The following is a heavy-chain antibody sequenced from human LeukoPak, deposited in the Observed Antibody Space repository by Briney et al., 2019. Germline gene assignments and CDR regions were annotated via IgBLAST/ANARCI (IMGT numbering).Heavy chain of an antibody. V-gene: IGHV1-2*02. J-gene: IGHJ3*02. CDR2: INPNSGGT. CDR3: ARPRSLYDSSFDAFNI. D-gene: IGHD3-22*01. Sequence: ASVKVSCKASGYTFTGYYMHWVRQAPGQGLEWMGWINPNSGGTNYAQKFQGRVTMTRDTSISTAYMEPSRLRSDDTAMYYCARPRSLYDSSFDAFNIWGQGTMVTVSS. CDR1: GYTFTGYY.